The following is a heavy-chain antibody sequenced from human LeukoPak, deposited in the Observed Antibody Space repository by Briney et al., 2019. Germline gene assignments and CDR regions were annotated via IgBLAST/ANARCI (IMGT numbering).Heavy chain of an antibody. V-gene: IGHV3-11*06. J-gene: IGHJ4*02. CDR3: ARSGSGSYFDY. Sequence: GGSLRLSCAASGFTFSDYYMSWIRQAPGKGLEWVSYISSSSYTNYADSVKGRFTISRDNAKDSLYLQMNSLRAEDTAVYYCARSGSGSYFDYWGQGTLVTVSS. CDR1: GFTFSDYY. CDR2: ISSSSYT. D-gene: IGHD3-10*01.